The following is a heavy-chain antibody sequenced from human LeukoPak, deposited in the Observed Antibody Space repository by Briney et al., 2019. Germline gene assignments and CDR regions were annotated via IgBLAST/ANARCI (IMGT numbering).Heavy chain of an antibody. CDR2: IKQDGSEK. J-gene: IGHJ4*02. CDR1: GFTVSSNS. CDR3: ARGSSGQRGY. V-gene: IGHV3-7*01. Sequence: GGSLRLSCTVSGFTVSSNSMSWVRQAPGKGLEWVANIKQDGSEKYYVGSVKGRFTISRDNAKSSLYLQMNSLRAEDTAVYYCARGSSGQRGYWGQGTLVTVSS. D-gene: IGHD3-10*01.